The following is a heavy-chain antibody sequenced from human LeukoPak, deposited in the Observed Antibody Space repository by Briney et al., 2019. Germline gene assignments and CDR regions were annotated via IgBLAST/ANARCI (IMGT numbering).Heavy chain of an antibody. CDR1: GGTFSSHA. Sequence: ASVKVSCKTSGGTFSSHAINWVRQAPGQGLEWMGRIMPILGIANSAQKFQDRITITADRSTSTAYMELSSLRSEDTAVYYCAIIRTVVTGGIDYWGQGTQVTVSS. J-gene: IGHJ4*02. D-gene: IGHD4-23*01. CDR3: AIIRTVVTGGIDY. CDR2: IMPILGIA. V-gene: IGHV1-69*04.